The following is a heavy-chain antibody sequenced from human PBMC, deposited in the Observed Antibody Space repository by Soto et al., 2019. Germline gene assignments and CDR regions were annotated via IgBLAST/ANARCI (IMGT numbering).Heavy chain of an antibody. CDR2: INHSGST. CDR3: ARALRYCSGGSCYAWFDP. V-gene: IGHV4-34*01. D-gene: IGHD2-15*01. Sequence: SDTLSLTCAVYGGSFSGYYWSWIRQPPGKGLEWIGEINHSGSTNYNPSLKSRVTISVDTSKNQFSLKLSSVTAADTAVYYCARALRYCSGGSCYAWFDPWGQGTLVTVSS. CDR1: GGSFSGYY. J-gene: IGHJ5*02.